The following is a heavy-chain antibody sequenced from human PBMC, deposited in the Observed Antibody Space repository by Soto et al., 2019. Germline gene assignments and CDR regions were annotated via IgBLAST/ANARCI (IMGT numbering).Heavy chain of an antibody. CDR2: ISSEGATT. CDR3: VKDRYVDY. Sequence: GGSLRLSCSVSGFTFTSYAMHWVRQAPGTGLEYIASISSEGATTYYADSVKGRFIISRDNSKNTLYLQMSSLRAEDTAVYYCVKDRYVDYWGQGILVTVSS. CDR1: GFTFTSYA. J-gene: IGHJ4*02. V-gene: IGHV3-64D*06.